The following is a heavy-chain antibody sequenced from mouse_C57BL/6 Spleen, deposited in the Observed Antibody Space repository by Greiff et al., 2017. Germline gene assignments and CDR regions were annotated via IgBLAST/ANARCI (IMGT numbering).Heavy chain of an antibody. CDR2: ISSGSSTI. CDR1: GFTFSDYG. J-gene: IGHJ4*01. D-gene: IGHD1-1*01. V-gene: IGHV5-17*01. Sequence: EVQVVESGGGLVKPGGSLKLSCAASGFTFSDYGMHWVRQAPEKGLEWVAYISSGSSTIYYADTVKGRFTISRDNAKNTLFLQMTSLRSEDTAMYYCARPPITTVVDYYAMDYWGQGTSVTVSS. CDR3: ARPPITTVVDYYAMDY.